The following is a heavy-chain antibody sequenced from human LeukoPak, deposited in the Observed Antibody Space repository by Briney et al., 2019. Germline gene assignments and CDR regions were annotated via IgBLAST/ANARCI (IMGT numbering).Heavy chain of an antibody. CDR1: GYTFTGYY. Sequence: AAVKVSCKASGYTFTGYYMHWVRQAPGQGLEWMGRINPDGGGTNYAQMFQGRVTMTRDTSISTAYMDLTMLRSDDTALYYCARRRGEPNIFDYWGQGTLVTVSS. CDR3: ARRRGEPNIFDY. CDR2: INPDGGGT. V-gene: IGHV1-2*06. D-gene: IGHD3-16*01. J-gene: IGHJ4*02.